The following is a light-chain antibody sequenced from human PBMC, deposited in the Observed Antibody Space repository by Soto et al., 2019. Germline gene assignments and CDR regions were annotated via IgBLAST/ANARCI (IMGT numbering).Light chain of an antibody. CDR1: QSIGIF. Sequence: TQSPSSLSASVGDKVTITCRASQSIGIFLNWYQQKPGQAPRLLIYEASNRATGIPARFSGSGSGTDFTLTISSLEPEDFAVYYCQQRSNWPVTFGQGTKVDIK. CDR2: EAS. J-gene: IGKJ1*01. CDR3: QQRSNWPVT. V-gene: IGKV3-11*01.